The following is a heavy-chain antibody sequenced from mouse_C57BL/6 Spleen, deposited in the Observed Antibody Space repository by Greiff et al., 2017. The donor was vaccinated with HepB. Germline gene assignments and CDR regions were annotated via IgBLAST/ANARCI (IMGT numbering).Heavy chain of an antibody. V-gene: IGHV2-9-1*01. J-gene: IGHJ4*01. CDR1: GFSLTSYA. CDR2: IWTGGGT. CDR3: ARTGTPVGKGAMDY. D-gene: IGHD1-1*01. Sequence: VKLMESGPGLVAPSQSLSITCTVSGFSLTSYAISWVRQPPGKGLEWLGVIWTGGGTNYNSALKSRLSISKYNSESQVFLKMNSLQTDDTARYYCARTGTPVGKGAMDYWGQGTSVTVSS.